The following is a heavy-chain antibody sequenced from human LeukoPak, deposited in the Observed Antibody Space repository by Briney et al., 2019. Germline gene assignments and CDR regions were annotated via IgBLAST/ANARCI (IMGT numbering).Heavy chain of an antibody. CDR1: GYSVSSGYY. J-gene: IGHJ4*02. CDR2: IYHSGST. Sequence: SETLSLTCTVSGYSVSSGYYWGWIRQSPGKGLEGIGSIYHSGSTYYSPSLRSRITISVDTSKNQFSLKLSSVTAADTAVYYCARADYYDSSGYYLDCWGQGTLVTASS. D-gene: IGHD3-22*01. CDR3: ARADYYDSSGYYLDC. V-gene: IGHV4-38-2*02.